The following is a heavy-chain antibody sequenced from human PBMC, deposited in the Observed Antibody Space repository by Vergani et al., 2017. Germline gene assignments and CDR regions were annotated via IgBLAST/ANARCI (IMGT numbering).Heavy chain of an antibody. Sequence: QVQLVESGGGVVQPVRSLRLSCAASGFTFGDHGIHWVRRAPGKGLEWVALISYDGTNKYYTNSVGGRFTISGDNSKSTLFLQMNSLRVEDMAVYYCARDRGDWRYSRYFYNYYMDVWGKGTTVTVSS. V-gene: IGHV3-30-3*01. D-gene: IGHD2-8*02. J-gene: IGHJ6*03. CDR2: ISYDGTNK. CDR1: GFTFGDHG. CDR3: ARDRGDWRYSRYFYNYYMDV.